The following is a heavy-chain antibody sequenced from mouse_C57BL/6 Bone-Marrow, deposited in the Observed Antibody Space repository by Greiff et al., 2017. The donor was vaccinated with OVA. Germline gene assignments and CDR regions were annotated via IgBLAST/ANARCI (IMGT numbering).Heavy chain of an antibody. CDR2: IYPGSGNT. CDR1: GYTFTDYY. Sequence: VKLMESGAELVRPGASVKLSCKASGYTFTDYYINWVKQRPGQGLEWIARIYPGSGNTYYNEKFKGKATLTAEKSSSTAYMQLSSLTSEDSAVYFCARDGYDSFAYWGQGTLVTVSA. J-gene: IGHJ3*01. D-gene: IGHD2-2*01. CDR3: ARDGYDSFAY. V-gene: IGHV1-76*01.